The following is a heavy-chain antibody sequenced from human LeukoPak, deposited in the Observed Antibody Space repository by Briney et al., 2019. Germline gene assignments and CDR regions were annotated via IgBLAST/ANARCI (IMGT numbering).Heavy chain of an antibody. V-gene: IGHV3-30*18. D-gene: IGHD3-16*01. CDR3: AKSLDY. CDR1: GFTFSSYG. CDR2: IPYDGSNK. J-gene: IGHJ4*02. Sequence: PGGSLRLSCAASGFTFSSYGMHWVRQAPGKGLEWVAVIPYDGSNKYYADSVKGRFTISRDNSKNTLYLQMNSLRAEDTAVYYCAKSLDYWGQGTLVTVSS.